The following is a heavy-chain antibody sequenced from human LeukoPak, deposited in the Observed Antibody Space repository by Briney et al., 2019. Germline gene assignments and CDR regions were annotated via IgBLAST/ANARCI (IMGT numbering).Heavy chain of an antibody. CDR1: RHSHSRGGDY. D-gene: IGHD5-12*01. CDR2: IYYSGST. J-gene: IGHJ4*02. Sequence: SHTLSLPYSVCRHSHSRGGDYCSWVPQPPGKGDERIGYIYYSGSTYYNPSLKSRVTISVDTSKNQFSLKLSSVTAADTAVYYCARDSGYDDSGFDYWGQGTLVSVSS. CDR3: ARDSGYDDSGFDY. V-gene: IGHV4-31*03.